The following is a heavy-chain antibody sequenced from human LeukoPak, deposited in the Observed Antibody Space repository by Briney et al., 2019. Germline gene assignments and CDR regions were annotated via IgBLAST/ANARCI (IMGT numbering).Heavy chain of an antibody. V-gene: IGHV3-48*02. CDR1: GFTFNYFS. CDR3: ARDRDHSNNWYIFLDY. J-gene: IGHJ4*02. CDR2: ISSSSNTI. Sequence: GGSLRLSCAASGFTFNYFSVNWVRQAPGKGLEWVSYISSSSNTIYYADSVKGRFTISRDNARSSLYLQMNSLRDEDTAVYYCARDRDHSNNWYIFLDYWGQGTLVTVSS. D-gene: IGHD6-13*01.